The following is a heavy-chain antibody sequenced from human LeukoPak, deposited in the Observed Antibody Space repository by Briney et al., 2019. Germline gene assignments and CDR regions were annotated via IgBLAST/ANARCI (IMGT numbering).Heavy chain of an antibody. CDR2: IYYSGST. CDR3: ARQAQFEDYGGNSGPLAYYYYYGMDV. J-gene: IGHJ6*02. CDR1: GGSISSGGYS. D-gene: IGHD4-23*01. Sequence: SQTLSLTCAVSGGSISSGGYSWSWIRQPPGKGLEWIGYIYYSGSTNYNPSLKSRVTISVDTSKNQFSLKLSSVTAADTAVYYCARQAQFEDYGGNSGPLAYYYYYGMDVWGQGTTVTVSS. V-gene: IGHV4-30-4*07.